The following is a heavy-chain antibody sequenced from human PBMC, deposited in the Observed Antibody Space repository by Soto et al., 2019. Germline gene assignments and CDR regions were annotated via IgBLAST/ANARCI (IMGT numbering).Heavy chain of an antibody. CDR1: GGSISSSSYY. CDR3: ARPLGGSGSSNGFDP. V-gene: IGHV4-39*01. J-gene: IGHJ5*02. CDR2: IYYSGST. Sequence: QLQLQESGPGLVKPSETLSLTCTVSGGSISSSSYYWGWIRQPPGKGLEWIGSIYYSGSTYYNPSLKRRVTISVDTSKNQFSLKLSYVTAADTAVYYCARPLGGSGSSNGFDPWGQGTLVTVSS. D-gene: IGHD3-10*01.